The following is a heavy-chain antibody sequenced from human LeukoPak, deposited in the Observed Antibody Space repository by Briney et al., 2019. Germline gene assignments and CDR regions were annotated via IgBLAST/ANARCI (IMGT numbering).Heavy chain of an antibody. CDR2: ISSSGSTI. V-gene: IGHV3-48*04. Sequence: TGGSLRLSCAASGFTFSSYAMSWVRQAPGKGLEWVSYISSSGSTIYYADSVKGRFTISRDNAKNSLYLQMNSLRAEDTAVYYCARGVQSYDSSGYRERTDAFDIWGQGTMVTVSS. CDR1: GFTFSSYA. CDR3: ARGVQSYDSSGYRERTDAFDI. D-gene: IGHD3-22*01. J-gene: IGHJ3*02.